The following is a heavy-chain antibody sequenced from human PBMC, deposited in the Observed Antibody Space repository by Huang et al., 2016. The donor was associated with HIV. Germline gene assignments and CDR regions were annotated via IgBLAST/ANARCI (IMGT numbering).Heavy chain of an antibody. CDR3: AKWGGLSDYDFRRAHAFDI. D-gene: IGHD5-12*01. CDR2: FLPIIGKP. J-gene: IGHJ3*02. CDR1: GGNFNSYT. V-gene: IGHV1-69*01. Sequence: QVQLVQSGAEVRKPGSSVKVSCKASGGNFNSYTINWLRQAPGQGPEWMGGFLPIIGKPNEEPKFQARLTITADGSTSTAYMVLSSLRPEDTAIYYCAKWGGLSDYDFRRAHAFDIWGQGTVVTVSS.